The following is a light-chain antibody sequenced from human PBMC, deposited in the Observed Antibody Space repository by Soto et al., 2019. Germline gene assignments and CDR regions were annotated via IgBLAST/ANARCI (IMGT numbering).Light chain of an antibody. V-gene: IGKV3-11*01. CDR3: QERLNWPIT. CDR1: QSVDSY. J-gene: IGKJ4*01. Sequence: EIVLTQSPATLSLSPGERATLSCRATQSVDSYLTWYQQRPGQAPRLLVYDVSKSATGITFTFSGSGSGTGFTLATSSLEPEDGAIYYCQERLNWPITFGRGTKVEIK. CDR2: DVS.